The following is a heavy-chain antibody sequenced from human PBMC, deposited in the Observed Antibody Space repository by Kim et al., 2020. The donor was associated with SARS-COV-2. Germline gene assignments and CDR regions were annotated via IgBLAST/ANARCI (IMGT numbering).Heavy chain of an antibody. V-gene: IGHV4-31*02. Sequence: SLKRRVTITVDTSKNQFSLKRSSVTAADTAVYYCARGRLTIFGVVNSFDYWGQGTLVTVSS. D-gene: IGHD3-3*01. J-gene: IGHJ4*02. CDR3: ARGRLTIFGVVNSFDY.